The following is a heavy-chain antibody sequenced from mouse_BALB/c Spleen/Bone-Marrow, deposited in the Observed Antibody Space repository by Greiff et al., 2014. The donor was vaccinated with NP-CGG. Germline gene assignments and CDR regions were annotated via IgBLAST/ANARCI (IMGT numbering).Heavy chain of an antibody. CDR1: GYAFTNYL. D-gene: IGHD2-1*01. Sequence: QVQLKQSGAELVRPGTSVKVSCKASGYAFTNYLIEWVKQRPGQGLEWIGVLNPGSGGTNYKEKFKGKATLTADKSSSSAYMQLSSLTSDDSAVYFCARRIYYAMGYWGQGTTLTVSS. V-gene: IGHV1-54*01. CDR3: ARRIYYAMGY. CDR2: LNPGSGGT. J-gene: IGHJ2*01.